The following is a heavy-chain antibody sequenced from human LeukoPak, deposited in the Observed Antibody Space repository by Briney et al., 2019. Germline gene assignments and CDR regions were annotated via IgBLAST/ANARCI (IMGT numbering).Heavy chain of an antibody. D-gene: IGHD4-17*01. CDR2: IIPIFGTA. CDR1: GGTFSSYA. J-gene: IGHJ4*02. V-gene: IGHV1-69*01. CDR3: ARVIGYGDSYYFDY. Sequence: SVKVSCKASGGTFSSYAISRMRQAPGQGLEWMGGIIPIFGTANYAQKFQGRVTITADESTSTAYMELSSLGSEDTAVYYCARVIGYGDSYYFDYWGQGTLVTVSS.